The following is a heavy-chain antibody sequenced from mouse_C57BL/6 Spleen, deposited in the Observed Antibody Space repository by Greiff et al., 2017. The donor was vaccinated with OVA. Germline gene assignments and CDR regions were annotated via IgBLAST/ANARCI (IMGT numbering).Heavy chain of an antibody. CDR1: GFTFSDYY. Sequence: EVQVVESEGGLVQPGSSMKLSCTASGFTFSDYYMAWVRQVPEKGLEWVANINYDGSSTYYLDSLKSRFIISRDNAKNILYLQMSSLKSEDTATDYCARDRGSSYGYFDVWGTGTTVTVSS. D-gene: IGHD1-1*01. CDR3: ARDRGSSYGYFDV. J-gene: IGHJ1*03. V-gene: IGHV5-16*01. CDR2: INYDGSST.